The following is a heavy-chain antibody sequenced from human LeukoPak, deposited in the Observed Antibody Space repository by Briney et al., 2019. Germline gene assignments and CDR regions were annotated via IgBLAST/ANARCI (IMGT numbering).Heavy chain of an antibody. V-gene: IGHV4-38-2*02. D-gene: IGHD5-18*01. CDR1: GGSISSYY. CDR3: ARTRGGAMVVVIHAFDI. CDR2: IYHSGST. J-gene: IGHJ3*02. Sequence: ESSETLSLTCTVPGGSISSYYWGWIRQPPGKGLEWIGSIYHSGSTYYNPSLKSRVTISVDTSKNQFSLKLSSVTAADTAVYYCARTRGGAMVVVIHAFDIWGQGTMVTVSS.